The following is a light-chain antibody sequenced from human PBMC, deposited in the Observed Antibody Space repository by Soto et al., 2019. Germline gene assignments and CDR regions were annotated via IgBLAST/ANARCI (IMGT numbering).Light chain of an antibody. CDR3: SSYTSSSTLYV. Sequence: QSVLTQSASVSGSPGQSITISCTGTSSDVGGYNYVSWYRQHPGKAPKLMIYDVSNRPSGVSNRFSGSKSGNTASLTISGLQAEDEADYYCSSYTSSSTLYVFGSGTKLTVL. J-gene: IGLJ1*01. V-gene: IGLV2-14*01. CDR2: DVS. CDR1: SSDVGGYNY.